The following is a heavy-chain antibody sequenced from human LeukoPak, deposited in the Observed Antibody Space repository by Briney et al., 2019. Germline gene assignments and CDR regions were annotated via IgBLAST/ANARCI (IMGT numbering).Heavy chain of an antibody. Sequence: ASVKVSCKASGFTFSSYDINWVRQATGQGLEWMGWMNPNSGNTGYAQKFQGRVTMTRNTSISTAYMELSSLRSEDTAVYYCARGVWGYDILTGYYKGLHYFDYWGQGTLVTVSS. CDR3: ARGVWGYDILTGYYKGLHYFDY. V-gene: IGHV1-8*01. CDR2: MNPNSGNT. D-gene: IGHD3-9*01. J-gene: IGHJ4*02. CDR1: GFTFSSYD.